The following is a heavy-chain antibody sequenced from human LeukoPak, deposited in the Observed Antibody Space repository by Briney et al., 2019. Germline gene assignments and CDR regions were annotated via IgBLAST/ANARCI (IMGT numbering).Heavy chain of an antibody. CDR1: GFTVSSDY. Sequence: GGSLRLSCAASGFTVSSDYMSWVRQAPGKGLEWVSVIYSGGSTYYAESVKGRFTISRDKSKNTVYLQMNSLRFEDTAMYYCGRNWFDPWGQGTLVTVSS. V-gene: IGHV3-53*05. CDR3: GRNWFDP. J-gene: IGHJ5*02. CDR2: IYSGGST.